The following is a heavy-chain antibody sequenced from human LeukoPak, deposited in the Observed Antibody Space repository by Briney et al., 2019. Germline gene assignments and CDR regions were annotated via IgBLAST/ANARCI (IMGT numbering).Heavy chain of an antibody. Sequence: ASEKVSCKASGYSFTSYYMHWVRQAPGQGLEWMGILNPGDGTTNYAQEFQGRVTMTRDTSTSTVYMELSSLRSEDTGVYYCATPTTTWYSDWGQGTLVTVSS. V-gene: IGHV1-46*01. CDR1: GYSFTSYY. J-gene: IGHJ4*02. D-gene: IGHD2-21*02. CDR3: ATPTTTWYSD. CDR2: LNPGDGTT.